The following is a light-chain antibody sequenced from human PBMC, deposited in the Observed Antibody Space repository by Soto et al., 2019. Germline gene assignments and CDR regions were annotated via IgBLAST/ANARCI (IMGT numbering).Light chain of an antibody. CDR3: EQYGSATRT. Sequence: IGLTKCPGTLSLSPGERATLACRASQSVXSIYIAWYQQKRGQAPSLPXDCVSSRATGSPDRFSGSGSATDFTLTISRLDPEYSAVYYCEQYGSATRTFGQGTKVDIK. V-gene: IGKV3-20*01. J-gene: IGKJ1*01. CDR1: QSVXSIY. CDR2: CVS.